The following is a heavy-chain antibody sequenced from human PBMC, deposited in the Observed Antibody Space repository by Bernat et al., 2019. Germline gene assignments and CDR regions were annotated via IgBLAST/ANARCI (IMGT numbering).Heavy chain of an antibody. J-gene: IGHJ4*02. CDR3: SGGISVYSYGYSDY. CDR2: IIPILGIA. D-gene: IGHD5-18*01. CDR1: GGTFRSYT. Sequence: QVQLVQSGAEVKKPGSSVKVSCKASGGTFRSYTISWVRQAPGQGLEWMGRIIPILGIANYAQKFQGRFTITADKSTSTAYMELSSRRSEDTAVYYCSGGISVYSYGYSDYWGQGTLVTVSS. V-gene: IGHV1-69*02.